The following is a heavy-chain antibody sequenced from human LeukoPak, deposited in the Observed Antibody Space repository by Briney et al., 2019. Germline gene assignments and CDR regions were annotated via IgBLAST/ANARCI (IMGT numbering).Heavy chain of an antibody. CDR1: GFTFSGYW. J-gene: IGHJ4*02. Sequence: GGSLRLSCAASGFTFSGYWMSWVRQAPGKGLEWVANIKQDGSEKYYVDSVKGRFTISRDNAKNSLYLQMNSLRAEDTAVYYCARVAGYSYGRPFDYWGQGTLVTVSS. CDR3: ARVAGYSYGRPFDY. V-gene: IGHV3-7*01. D-gene: IGHD5-18*01. CDR2: IKQDGSEK.